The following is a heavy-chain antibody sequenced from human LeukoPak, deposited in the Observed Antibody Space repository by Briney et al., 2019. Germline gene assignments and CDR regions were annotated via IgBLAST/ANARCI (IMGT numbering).Heavy chain of an antibody. CDR3: ARSSGSRYYIDY. V-gene: IGHV4-59*01. CDR1: SGSISTYY. Sequence: PSETLSLTCTVSSGSISTYYWSWIRQPPGKRLAWIGFIHYTGSTYYNPSLKSRVTISVDTSKNQFPLKLSSVTAADTAVYYCARSSGSRYYIDYWGQGTLVTVSS. D-gene: IGHD1-26*01. J-gene: IGHJ4*02. CDR2: IHYTGST.